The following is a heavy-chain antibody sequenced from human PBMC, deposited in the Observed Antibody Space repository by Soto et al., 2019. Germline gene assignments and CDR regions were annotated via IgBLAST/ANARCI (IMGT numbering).Heavy chain of an antibody. V-gene: IGHV3-53*02. CDR1: GFTVSSHY. CDR2: IYSGGST. CDR3: ARGAGGGSDCCPFDY. J-gene: IGHJ4*02. Sequence: EVQLVETGGGLMQPGGSLRLSCAASGFTVSSHYMSWVRQAPGKGLEWVSFIYSGGSTYYAGSVKGRFTISRDNAKNTLYLQMNSLRVDDTAVDYCARGAGGGSDCCPFDYWGQGTLVTVSS. D-gene: IGHD2-21*02.